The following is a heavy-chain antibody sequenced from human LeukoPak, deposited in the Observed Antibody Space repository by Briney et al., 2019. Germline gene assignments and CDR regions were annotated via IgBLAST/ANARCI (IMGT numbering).Heavy chain of an antibody. Sequence: PSQTLSLTCAISGDSVSSDSAAWNWIRQSPSRGLEWLGRTYYRSKWYYDYALAVKSRITINPDTSKNQFSLQLNSVTPEDTAVYYCARSPDAAKGGYYYYGMDVWGQGTTVTVSS. CDR1: GDSVSSDSAA. J-gene: IGHJ6*02. D-gene: IGHD2-15*01. CDR2: TYYRSKWYY. V-gene: IGHV6-1*01. CDR3: ARSPDAAKGGYYYYGMDV.